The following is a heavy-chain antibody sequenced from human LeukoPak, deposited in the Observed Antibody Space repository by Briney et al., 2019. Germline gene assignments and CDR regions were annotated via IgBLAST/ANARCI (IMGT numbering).Heavy chain of an antibody. V-gene: IGHV3-7*01. CDR2: IGQHGSDK. D-gene: IGHD6-13*01. CDR3: ARDPSIAAAQYYMDV. Sequence: GGSLRLSCAVSGFTFNNYWMRWFRQAPGKGLEWVASIGQHGSDKYHVDSVKGRFTISRDNSKNSLYLQMNSLRGEDTAVYYCARDPSIAAAQYYMDVWGKGTTVTVSS. CDR1: GFTFNNYW. J-gene: IGHJ6*03.